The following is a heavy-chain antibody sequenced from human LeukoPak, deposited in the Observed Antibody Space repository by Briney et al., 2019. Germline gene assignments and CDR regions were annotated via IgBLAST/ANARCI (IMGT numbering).Heavy chain of an antibody. J-gene: IGHJ6*03. CDR3: ARDLSRSWLTGLSYYYMDV. Sequence: GGSLRLSCAASGFTFSSYVMHWVRQAPGKGLEWVAIISYDGSNEYYADSVKGRFTISRDNSKNTLYLQMNSLRAEDTAVYYCARDLSRSWLTGLSYYYMDVWGKGTTVTVSS. CDR1: GFTFSSYV. V-gene: IGHV3-30*04. CDR2: ISYDGSNE. D-gene: IGHD6-13*01.